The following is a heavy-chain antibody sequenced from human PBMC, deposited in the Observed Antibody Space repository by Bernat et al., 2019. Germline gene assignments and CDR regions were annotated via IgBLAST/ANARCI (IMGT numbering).Heavy chain of an antibody. J-gene: IGHJ4*02. V-gene: IGHV3-33*01. Sequence: QVQLVESGGGVVQPGRSLRLSCAASGFIFSSYGMHWVRQAPGKGLEWVAVIWYDGSNKYYADSMKGRFTISRDNSQNTLYLQMNSLRAEDTAVYYCASGSYCSTTNCYIPLDYWGQGTLVTVSS. CDR2: IWYDGSNK. CDR1: GFIFSSYG. D-gene: IGHD2-2*02. CDR3: ASGSYCSTTNCYIPLDY.